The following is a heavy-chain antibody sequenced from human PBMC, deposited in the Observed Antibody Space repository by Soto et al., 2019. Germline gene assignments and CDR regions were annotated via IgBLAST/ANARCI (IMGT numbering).Heavy chain of an antibody. Sequence: GGSLRLSCAASGFTFDDYAMHWVRQAPGKGLEWVSGISWNSGSIGYADSVKGRFTISRDNAKNSLYLQMNSLRAEDTALYYCAKGVITMVRGVPDFDYWGQGTLVTVSS. CDR3: AKGVITMVRGVPDFDY. CDR1: GFTFDDYA. J-gene: IGHJ4*02. CDR2: ISWNSGSI. D-gene: IGHD3-10*01. V-gene: IGHV3-9*01.